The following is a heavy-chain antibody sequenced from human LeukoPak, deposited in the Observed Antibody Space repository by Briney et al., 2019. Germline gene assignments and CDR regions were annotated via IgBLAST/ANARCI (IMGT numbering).Heavy chain of an antibody. D-gene: IGHD1-26*01. Sequence: SETLSLTCTVSGGSISRTSSYWGWIRQPPGKGLEWIGTIYYSGNTYYNPSLKSRVTISVDTSKNQFSLKLRSVTAADTAVYYCARLLGGSYFPYFDYWGQGTLVTVSS. CDR2: IYYSGNT. V-gene: IGHV4-39*01. J-gene: IGHJ4*02. CDR1: GGSISRTSSY. CDR3: ARLLGGSYFPYFDY.